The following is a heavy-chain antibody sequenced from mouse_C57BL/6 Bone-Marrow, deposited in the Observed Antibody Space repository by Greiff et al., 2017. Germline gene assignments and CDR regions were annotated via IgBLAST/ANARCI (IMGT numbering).Heavy chain of an antibody. D-gene: IGHD1-1*01. Sequence: EVKLMESEGGLVQPGSSMKLSCTASGFTFSDYYMAWVRQVPEKGLEWVANINYDGSSTYYLDSLKSRFIISRDNAKNILYLQMSSLKSEDTATYYCARGGTTVVEGYYAMDYWGQGTSVTVSS. CDR2: INYDGSST. J-gene: IGHJ4*01. CDR1: GFTFSDYY. CDR3: ARGGTTVVEGYYAMDY. V-gene: IGHV5-16*01.